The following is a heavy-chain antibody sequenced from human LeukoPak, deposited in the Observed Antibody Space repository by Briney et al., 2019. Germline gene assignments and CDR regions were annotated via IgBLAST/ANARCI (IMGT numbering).Heavy chain of an antibody. CDR1: GVSLSGYF. J-gene: IGHJ3*02. D-gene: IGHD6-13*01. V-gene: IGHV4-34*01. Sequence: PSETLSLTCGVDGVSLSGYFWAWIRQSPGKGLEWIGEINYSGSITYSNPSLKSRVTISVDTSKNQFSLKLSSVTAADTAVYYCARGLTHPSSKRGPLRGYAFDIWGQGTMVTVSS. CDR2: INYSGSI. CDR3: ARGLTHPSSKRGPLRGYAFDI.